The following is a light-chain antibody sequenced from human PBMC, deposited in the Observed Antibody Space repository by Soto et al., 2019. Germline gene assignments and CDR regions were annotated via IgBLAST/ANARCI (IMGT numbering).Light chain of an antibody. CDR3: SSYSGTNYHYV. V-gene: IGLV2-8*01. Sequence: QSVLTQPPSASGSFGQSVTISRTGTSSDVGGYNYVSWYQQHPGKAPKLMIYEVSERPSGVPDRFSGSKSGNTASLTVSGLQADDEADYYCSSYSGTNYHYVFGTGTKLTVL. CDR2: EVS. CDR1: SSDVGGYNY. J-gene: IGLJ1*01.